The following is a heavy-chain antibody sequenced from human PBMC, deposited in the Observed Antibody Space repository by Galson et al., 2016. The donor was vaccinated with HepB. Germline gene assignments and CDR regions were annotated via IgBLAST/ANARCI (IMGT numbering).Heavy chain of an antibody. D-gene: IGHD1-26*01. CDR3: VQGSTAPAV. J-gene: IGHJ6*04. CDR2: ISRSGDST. Sequence: SLRLSCAASGFTFNNYGMTWVRQAPGKGLEVVSSISRSGDSTDYADSVKGRFTISRDNSKSTLSLQMNSLRAEDTAVYYCVQGSTAPAVWGKGTTVIVSS. V-gene: IGHV3-23*01. CDR1: GFTFNNYG.